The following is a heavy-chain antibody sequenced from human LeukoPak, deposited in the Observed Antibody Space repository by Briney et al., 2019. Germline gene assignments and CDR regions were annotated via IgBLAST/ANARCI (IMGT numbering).Heavy chain of an antibody. D-gene: IGHD6-13*01. CDR2: ISGSGGST. V-gene: IGHV3-23*01. J-gene: IGHJ4*02. CDR3: AKSGSSWYYFDY. CDR1: GFTFSSYS. Sequence: GGSLRLSCAASGFTFSSYSITWVRQAPGKGLEWVSSISGSGGSTFYADSVMGRFTISRDNSRNTLHLQMDSLRAEDTAVYYCAKSGSSWYYFDYWGQGTLVTVSS.